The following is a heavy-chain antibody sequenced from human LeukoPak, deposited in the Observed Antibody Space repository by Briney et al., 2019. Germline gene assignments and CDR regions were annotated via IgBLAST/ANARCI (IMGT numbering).Heavy chain of an antibody. Sequence: ASVEVSCKASGYTFTAYYMHWVRQAPGQGLEWMGRINPNSGDTIYAQNFQGRVTVTRDTSISTAYMELSRLRSDDTAVYYCACWGGGNQGHWGQGTLVTVSS. CDR2: INPNSGDT. D-gene: IGHD4-23*01. CDR1: GYTFTAYY. J-gene: IGHJ4*02. V-gene: IGHV1-2*06. CDR3: ACWGGGNQGH.